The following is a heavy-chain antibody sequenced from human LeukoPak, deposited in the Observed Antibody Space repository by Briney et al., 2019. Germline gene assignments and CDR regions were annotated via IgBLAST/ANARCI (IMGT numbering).Heavy chain of an antibody. Sequence: GGSLRLSCAASGFTFSSYAMHWVRQAPGKGLEWVAVISYDGGNKYYADSVKGRFTISRDNSKNTLYLQMNSLRAEDTAVYYCARDLDGYSSGWYEGSDYWGQGTLVTVSS. J-gene: IGHJ4*02. D-gene: IGHD6-19*01. CDR1: GFTFSSYA. CDR2: ISYDGGNK. V-gene: IGHV3-30-3*01. CDR3: ARDLDGYSSGWYEGSDY.